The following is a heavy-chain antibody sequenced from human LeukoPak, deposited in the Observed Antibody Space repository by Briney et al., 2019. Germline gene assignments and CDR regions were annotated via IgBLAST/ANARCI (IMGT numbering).Heavy chain of an antibody. V-gene: IGHV4-4*07. CDR2: IYTSGST. CDR3: ARDRYYYDSSGYPFDY. J-gene: IGHJ4*02. Sequence: SETLPLTCTVSGGSISSYYWSWIRQPAGKGLEWIGRIYTSGSTNYNPSLKSRVTMSVDTSKNQFSLKLSSVTAADTAVYYCARDRYYYDSSGYPFDYWGQGTLVTVSS. D-gene: IGHD3-22*01. CDR1: GGSISSYY.